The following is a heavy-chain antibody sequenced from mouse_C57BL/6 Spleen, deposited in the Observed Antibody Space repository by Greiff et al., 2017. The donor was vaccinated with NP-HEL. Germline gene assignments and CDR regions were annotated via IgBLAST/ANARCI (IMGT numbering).Heavy chain of an antibody. Sequence: EVQLVESGGGLVKPGGSLKLSCAASGFTFSSYAMTWVRQTPEKRLEWVATISDGGSYTYYTDNVKGRITISRDKAKNNLYLQMSQLKSEDTAMYCGARLVSFDYWGQGTTLTVSS. V-gene: IGHV5-4*01. D-gene: IGHD2-12*01. CDR3: ARLVSFDY. CDR2: ISDGGSYT. J-gene: IGHJ2*01. CDR1: GFTFSSYA.